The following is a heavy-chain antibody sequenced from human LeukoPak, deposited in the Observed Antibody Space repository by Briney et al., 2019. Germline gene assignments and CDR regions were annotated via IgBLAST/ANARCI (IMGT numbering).Heavy chain of an antibody. CDR3: ARAIVGAPYFDY. J-gene: IGHJ4*02. CDR1: GGSISSYY. CDR2: IYYSGST. V-gene: IGHV4-59*01. D-gene: IGHD1-26*01. Sequence: PSETLSFTCTVSGGSISSYYWSWIRQPPGKGLEWIGYIYYSGSTNYNPSLKSRVTISVDTSKNQFSLKLSSVTAADTAVYYCARAIVGAPYFDYWGQGTLVTVSS.